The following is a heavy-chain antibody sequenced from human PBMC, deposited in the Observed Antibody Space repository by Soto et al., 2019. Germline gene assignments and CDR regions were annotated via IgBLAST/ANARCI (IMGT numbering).Heavy chain of an antibody. Sequence: EVQLVESGGGLVQPGRSLRLSCAASGFTFDDYAMHWVRQAPGKGLEWVSGISWNSGSIGYADSVKGRFTISRDNAKNSLYLQMNSLRAEDTALYYCAKVPAAITTSASYFNCWGQGTLVTVSS. D-gene: IGHD2-2*01. J-gene: IGHJ4*02. CDR3: AKVPAAITTSASYFNC. CDR1: GFTFDDYA. V-gene: IGHV3-9*01. CDR2: ISWNSGSI.